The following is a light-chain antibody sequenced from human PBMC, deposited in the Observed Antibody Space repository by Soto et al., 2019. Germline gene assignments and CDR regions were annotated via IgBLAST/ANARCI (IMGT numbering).Light chain of an antibody. CDR1: SSDVGGYNY. V-gene: IGLV2-8*01. Sequence: QSALTQPPSASGSPGQSVTISCTGTSSDVGGYNYVSWYQQHPGKAPKLVIYEVSKRPSGVPDRFSGSKSGNTASLTVSGLQAEDEADYYCSSYAGSNNLVFGGGTKLPVL. CDR3: SSYAGSNNLV. J-gene: IGLJ2*01. CDR2: EVS.